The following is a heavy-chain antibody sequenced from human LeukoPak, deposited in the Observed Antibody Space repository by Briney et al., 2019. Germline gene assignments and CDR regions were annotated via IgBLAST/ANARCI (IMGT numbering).Heavy chain of an antibody. Sequence: PSETLSLTCTVSGGSISSYYWSWIRQPPGKGLEWIGYIYYSGSTNYNPSLKSRVTISVDTSKNQFSLKLSSVTAADTAVYYCARDGELELSPYFDYWGQGTLVTVSS. V-gene: IGHV4-59*01. D-gene: IGHD1-7*01. J-gene: IGHJ4*02. CDR3: ARDGELELSPYFDY. CDR2: IYYSGST. CDR1: GGSISSYY.